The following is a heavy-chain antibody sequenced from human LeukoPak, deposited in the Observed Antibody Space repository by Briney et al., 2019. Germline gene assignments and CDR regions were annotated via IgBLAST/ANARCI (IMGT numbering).Heavy chain of an antibody. J-gene: IGHJ4*02. CDR3: ARFDHDGSYNYFDY. Sequence: GGSLKISCKGSGYSFTSYWIGWVRQMPGKGLDWMGIIYPGDSDTTYSPSFQGQVIISADKSISTAYLQWSSLKASDTALYYCARFDHDGSYNYFDYWGQGTLVTVSS. CDR2: IYPGDSDT. V-gene: IGHV5-51*01. CDR1: GYSFTSYW. D-gene: IGHD1-26*01.